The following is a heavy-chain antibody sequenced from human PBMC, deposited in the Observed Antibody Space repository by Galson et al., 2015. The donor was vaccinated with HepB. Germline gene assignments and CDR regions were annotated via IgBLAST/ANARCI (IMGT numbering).Heavy chain of an antibody. CDR2: IYYSGST. CDR1: GGSISAYY. J-gene: IGHJ6*02. V-gene: IGHV4-59*12. D-gene: IGHD3-10*01. CDR3: ARASWFGNYYGFDV. Sequence: ETLSLTCTVSGGSISAYYWSWIRQAPGKGLEWIGYIYYSGSTNYNPSLQSRVTISLDTSENRFSLKLSSVTAADTAMYYCARASWFGNYYGFDVWGQGTTVTVSS.